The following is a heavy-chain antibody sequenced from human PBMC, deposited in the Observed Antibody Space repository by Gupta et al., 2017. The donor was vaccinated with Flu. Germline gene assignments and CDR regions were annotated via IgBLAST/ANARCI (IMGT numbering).Heavy chain of an antibody. CDR1: GGTFSSYA. J-gene: IGHJ3*02. V-gene: IGHV1-69*06. Sequence: QVQLVQSGAEVKKPGSSVQVSCKASGGTFSSYAISWVRQAPGQGLEWMGGIIPIFGTANYAQKFQGRVTITADKSTSTAYMELSSLRSEDTAVYYCASVRLRLGELSLFGAFDIWGQGTMVTVSS. CDR3: ASVRLRLGELSLFGAFDI. CDR2: IIPIFGTA. D-gene: IGHD3-16*02.